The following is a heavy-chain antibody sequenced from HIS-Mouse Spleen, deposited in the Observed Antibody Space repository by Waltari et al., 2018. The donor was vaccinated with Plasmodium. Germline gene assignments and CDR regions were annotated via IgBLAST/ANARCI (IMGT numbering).Heavy chain of an antibody. V-gene: IGHV4-39*07. CDR1: GGSISSSSYY. D-gene: IGHD1-7*01. Sequence: QLQLQESGPGLVKPSETLSLTCTVSGGSISSSSYYWGWIRQPPGKGLEWIGSIYYSGGTYHHPSLKMRVTISVDPSKNQFSLKLSSVTAADTAVYYCARDRITGTSYFDYWGQGTLVTVSS. CDR3: ARDRITGTSYFDY. J-gene: IGHJ4*02. CDR2: IYYSGGT.